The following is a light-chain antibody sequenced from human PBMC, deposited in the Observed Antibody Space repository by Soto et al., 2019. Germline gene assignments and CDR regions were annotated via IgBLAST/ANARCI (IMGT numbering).Light chain of an antibody. Sequence: QSVLTQPASVSGSPGQSITISCTGTSSDVGAYNYVSWYQQHPGKAPKLMIYEVSDRPSGVSNRFSGSKSDTTASLTISGLQTEDEADYYCSSYTSSSTVVFGGGTKVTVL. CDR1: SSDVGAYNY. V-gene: IGLV2-14*01. CDR2: EVS. CDR3: SSYTSSSTVV. J-gene: IGLJ2*01.